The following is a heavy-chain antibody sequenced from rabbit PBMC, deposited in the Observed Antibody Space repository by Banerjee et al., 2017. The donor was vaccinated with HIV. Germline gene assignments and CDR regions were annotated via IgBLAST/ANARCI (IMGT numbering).Heavy chain of an antibody. CDR2: IYGGSSGSS. Sequence: QSLEESGGDLVKPGGSLTLTCKASGFSFSSSSWICRVRQAPGKGLEWIACIYGGSSGSSHYATWAKGRFTISKMPATTVTLQMTSLTAADTATYFCARDLAGVIGWNFNLWGQGTLVTVS. J-gene: IGHJ4*01. D-gene: IGHD4-1*01. V-gene: IGHV1S40*01. CDR1: GFSFSSSSW. CDR3: ARDLAGVIGWNFNL.